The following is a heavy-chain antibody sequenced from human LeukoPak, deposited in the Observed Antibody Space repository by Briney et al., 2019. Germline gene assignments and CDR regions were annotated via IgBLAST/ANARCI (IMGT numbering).Heavy chain of an antibody. V-gene: IGHV4-4*07. D-gene: IGHD2-2*01. CDR3: ARYHCSSTSCYLDY. CDR1: GGSISSYY. J-gene: IGHJ4*02. CDR2: IYTSGST. Sequence: SETLSLTCTVSGGSISSYYWSWIRQPAGKGLEWIGRIYTSGSTNYNPSLKSQVTMSVDTSKNQFSLKLSSVTAADTAVYYCARYHCSSTSCYLDYWGQGTLVTVSS.